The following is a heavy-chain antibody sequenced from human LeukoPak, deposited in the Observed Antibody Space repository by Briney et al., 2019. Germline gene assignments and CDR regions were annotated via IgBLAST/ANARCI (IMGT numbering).Heavy chain of an antibody. J-gene: IGHJ4*02. CDR2: ISGSGGST. CDR1: GFTFSSYA. Sequence: PGGSLRLSCAASGFTFSSYAMSWVRQAPGKGLEWVSAISGSGGSTYYADSVKGRFTISRDNSKNTLYLQMNSLRAEDTAVYYCGKGLGAYCSSTSCYNDWGQGTLVTVSS. D-gene: IGHD2-2*02. CDR3: GKGLGAYCSSTSCYND. V-gene: IGHV3-23*01.